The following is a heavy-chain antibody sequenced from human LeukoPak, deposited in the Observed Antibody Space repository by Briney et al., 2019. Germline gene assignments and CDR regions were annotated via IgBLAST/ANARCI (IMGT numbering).Heavy chain of an antibody. CDR1: GFTFSDYY. V-gene: IGHV3-11*04. D-gene: IGHD6-13*01. CDR3: ARDYTYSSSWYGDY. CDR2: ISSNGSTI. J-gene: IGHJ4*02. Sequence: AGGSLRLSCAASGFTFSDYYMSWIRQAPGKGLEWVSYISSNGSTIYYADSVKGRFTISRDNAKNSLYLQMNSLRAEDTALYYCARDYTYSSSWYGDYWGQGTLVTVSS.